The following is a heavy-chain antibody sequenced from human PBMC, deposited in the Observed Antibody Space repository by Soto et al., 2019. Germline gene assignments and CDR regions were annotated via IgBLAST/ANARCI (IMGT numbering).Heavy chain of an antibody. CDR3: ATEGIATRPPFDY. CDR2: IRSKTDDGTT. J-gene: IGHJ4*02. D-gene: IGHD6-6*01. Sequence: GGSLRLSCAASGFTFSNVWMNWIRQAPGKGLEWVGHIRSKTDDGTTDYAAPVKGRFTISRDDSKNMLYLQMSSLKTEDTAVYFCATEGIATRPPFDYWGQGTRVTVSS. V-gene: IGHV3-15*01. CDR1: GFTFSNVW.